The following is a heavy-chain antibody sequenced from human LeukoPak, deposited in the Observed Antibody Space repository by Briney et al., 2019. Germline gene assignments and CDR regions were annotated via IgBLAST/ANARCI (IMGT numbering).Heavy chain of an antibody. CDR2: ISAYNGNT. D-gene: IGHD2/OR15-2a*01. J-gene: IGHJ6*03. Sequence: VASVKVSCKASGYTFTSYGISWVRQAPGQGLEWMGWISAYNGNTNYAQKLQGRVTMTTDTSTSTAYMELRSLRSDDTAVYYCARVLSVGNPIYYYYMDVWGKGTTVTVSS. V-gene: IGHV1-18*01. CDR3: ARVLSVGNPIYYYYMDV. CDR1: GYTFTSYG.